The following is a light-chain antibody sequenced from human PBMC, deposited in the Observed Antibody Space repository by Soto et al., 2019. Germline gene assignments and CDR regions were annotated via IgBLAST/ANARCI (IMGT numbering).Light chain of an antibody. V-gene: IGKV1-5*03. CDR2: KAS. CDR3: QQFNLYWA. J-gene: IGKJ1*01. CDR1: QTISSW. Sequence: DIQMTQSPSTLSGSVGDRVTITCRASQTISSWLAWYQQKPGKAPKLLIYKASTLKSGVPSRFSGSGSGTELTLTVSSLQPDDFATYYCQQFNLYWAFGQGTKVDIK.